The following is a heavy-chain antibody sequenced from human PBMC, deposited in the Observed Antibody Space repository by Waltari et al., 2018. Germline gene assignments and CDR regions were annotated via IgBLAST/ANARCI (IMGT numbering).Heavy chain of an antibody. CDR2: RNQNSGNK. D-gene: IGHD6-19*01. J-gene: IGHJ5*02. CDR1: GYTFTSYD. CDR3: ARGEYSRGWYNWFDP. V-gene: IGHV1-8*01. Sequence: QVQLVQSGAEVKKPGASVKVSCKASGYTFTSYDINWVRQATGQGLEWMGGRNQNSGNKGYEQKFQGRGTRARNTAISTADMEVSSLRAEDTAVYYGARGEYSRGWYNWFDPWGQGTLVTVAS.